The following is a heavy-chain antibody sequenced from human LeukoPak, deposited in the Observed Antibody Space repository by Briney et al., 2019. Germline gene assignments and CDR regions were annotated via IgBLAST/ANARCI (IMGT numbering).Heavy chain of an antibody. J-gene: IGHJ3*02. CDR2: IYDGGKT. D-gene: IGHD6-13*01. CDR3: AKDNNGAAAGIIPGAFDI. Sequence: PGGSLRLSCAASQSIVSSRYMSWVRQAPGKGLEWVSIIYDGGKTYYADSVKGRFTISRDNSKNTLYLQMNSLRAEDTAVYYCAKDNNGAAAGIIPGAFDIWGQGTMVTVSS. CDR1: QSIVSSRY. V-gene: IGHV3-66*02.